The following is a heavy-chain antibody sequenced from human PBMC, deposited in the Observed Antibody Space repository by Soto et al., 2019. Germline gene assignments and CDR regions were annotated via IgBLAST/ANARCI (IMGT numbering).Heavy chain of an antibody. CDR3: ARGGPEYSGYDGVYYFDY. V-gene: IGHV4-34*01. J-gene: IGHJ4*02. CDR1: GGSFSGYY. CDR2: INHSGST. D-gene: IGHD5-12*01. Sequence: SETLSLTCAVYGGSFSGYYWSWIRQPPGKGLEWIGEINHSGSTNYNPSLKSRVTISVDTSKNQFSLKLSSVTAADTAVYYCARGGPEYSGYDGVYYFDYWGQGTLVTVSS.